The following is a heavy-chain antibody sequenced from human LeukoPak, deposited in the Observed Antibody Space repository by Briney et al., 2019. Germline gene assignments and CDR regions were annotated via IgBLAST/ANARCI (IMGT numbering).Heavy chain of an antibody. V-gene: IGHV4-4*02. D-gene: IGHD3-22*01. CDR3: ASGSSYYDSSGYYSEYFQH. Sequence: SETLSLTCAVSGGSISSSNWWSWARQPPGKGLEWIGEIYHSGSTNYNPSLKSRVTISVDKSKNQFSLKLSSVTAADTAVYYCASGSSYYDSSGYYSEYFQHWGQGTLVTVSS. J-gene: IGHJ1*01. CDR1: GGSISSSNW. CDR2: IYHSGST.